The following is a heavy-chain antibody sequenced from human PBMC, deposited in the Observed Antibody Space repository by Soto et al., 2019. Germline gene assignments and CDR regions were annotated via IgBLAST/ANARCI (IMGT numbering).Heavy chain of an antibody. CDR3: ARVSATGTRWFDP. CDR1: GGSIISGAYY. V-gene: IGHV4-31*03. Sequence: SETLSLTCTVSGGSIISGAYYWVWIRQHPGKGLEWIGYISHRGTAYYTPSLKSRVSLSVDPSESQFSLNVTSLTAADTAVYYCARVSATGTRWFDPWGPGTLVTVSS. J-gene: IGHJ5*02. D-gene: IGHD6-13*01. CDR2: ISHRGTA.